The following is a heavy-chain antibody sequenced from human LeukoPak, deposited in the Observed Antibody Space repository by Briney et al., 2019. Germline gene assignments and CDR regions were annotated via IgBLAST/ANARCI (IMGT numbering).Heavy chain of an antibody. V-gene: IGHV1-69*01. CDR2: IIPIFGTA. CDR3: ARPQIYCGSTSCHTPGYYYYGMDV. Sequence: SVKVSCKASGGTFSSYAISWVRQAPGQGLEWMGGIIPIFGTANYAQKFQGRVTITADESTSTAYMELSSLRSEDTAVYYCARPQIYCGSTSCHTPGYYYYGMDVWGQGTTVTVSS. J-gene: IGHJ6*02. D-gene: IGHD2-2*01. CDR1: GGTFSSYA.